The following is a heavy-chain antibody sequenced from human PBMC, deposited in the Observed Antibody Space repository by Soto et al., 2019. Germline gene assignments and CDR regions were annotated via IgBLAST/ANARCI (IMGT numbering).Heavy chain of an antibody. Sequence: QVQLQESGPGLVRPSQTLSLTCTVSGGSLSSGGYYWSWIRQHPGKGLEWIGYIYYSGSTYYNPSLKSRVTISVDTSKNQFSLKLSSVTAADTAVYYCARAIIVRGVNPDWFDPWGQGTLVTVSS. CDR2: IYYSGST. V-gene: IGHV4-31*03. CDR3: ARAIIVRGVNPDWFDP. J-gene: IGHJ5*02. CDR1: GGSLSSGGYY. D-gene: IGHD3-10*01.